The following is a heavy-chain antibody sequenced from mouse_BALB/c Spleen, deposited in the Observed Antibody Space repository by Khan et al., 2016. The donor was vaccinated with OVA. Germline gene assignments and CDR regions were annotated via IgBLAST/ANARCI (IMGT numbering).Heavy chain of an antibody. Sequence: EVQLQESGPGLVKPSQSLSLTCTVTGYSITSGYGWNWIRQPPGNKLEWMGYISYSGSTNYNPPLKSRITITRDTSKNQFFLQLNSLTTEDTATCYCARTARIKYWGQGTTLTVSS. J-gene: IGHJ2*01. V-gene: IGHV3-2*02. D-gene: IGHD1-2*01. CDR3: ARTARIKY. CDR2: ISYSGST. CDR1: GYSITSGYG.